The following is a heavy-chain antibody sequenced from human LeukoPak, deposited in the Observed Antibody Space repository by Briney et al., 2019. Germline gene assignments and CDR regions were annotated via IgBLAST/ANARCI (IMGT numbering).Heavy chain of an antibody. CDR1: GYTLTELS. V-gene: IGHV1-24*01. D-gene: IGHD3-9*01. J-gene: IGHJ6*03. CDR3: ARWVEYYDILTGYPLPYYYYMDV. CDR2: FDPEDGET. Sequence: ASVKVSCKVSGYTLTELSMHWVRQAPGKGLEWMGGFDPEDGETIYAQKFQGRVTMTEDTSTDTAYMELSSLRSEDTAVYYCARWVEYYDILTGYPLPYYYYMDVWGKGTTVTISS.